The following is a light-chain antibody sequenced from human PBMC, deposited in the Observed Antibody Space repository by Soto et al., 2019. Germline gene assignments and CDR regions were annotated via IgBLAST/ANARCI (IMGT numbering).Light chain of an antibody. CDR2: DAS. CDR1: QSISSW. V-gene: IGKV1-5*01. Sequence: DIQMTQSPSTLSASLGDRVTITCRASQSISSWLAWYHQKPGKAPKLLIYDASSLESGVPSRFSGSGSGTEFTLTISSLQPDDFATYYCQQYNIYWTFGQGTKVDIK. J-gene: IGKJ1*01. CDR3: QQYNIYWT.